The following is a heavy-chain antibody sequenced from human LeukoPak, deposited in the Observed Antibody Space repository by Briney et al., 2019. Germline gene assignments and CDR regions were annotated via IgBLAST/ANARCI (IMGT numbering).Heavy chain of an antibody. D-gene: IGHD3-16*01. V-gene: IGHV3-7*01. CDR3: VAWGSLVV. J-gene: IGHJ4*02. Sequence: GGSLRLSCVASGFTVDTYWMSWVRQAPGRGLDWVAHIKEDGTRKYYVDSVRGRFTISRDNAKNSLFLQMNSLRVEDTAVFYCVAWGSLVVWGQGTLVTVSS. CDR1: GFTVDTYW. CDR2: IKEDGTRK.